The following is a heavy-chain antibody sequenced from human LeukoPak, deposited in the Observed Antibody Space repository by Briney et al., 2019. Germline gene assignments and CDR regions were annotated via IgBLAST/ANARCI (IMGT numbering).Heavy chain of an antibody. J-gene: IGHJ6*02. Sequence: ASVKVSCKASGYTFTGYYMHWVRQAPGQGLEWMGWINPNSGGTNYAQKFQGRVTMTRDTSISTAYMELSRLRSDDTAVYYCARDDRVTIFGPYGTDVWGQGTTVTVSS. CDR1: GYTFTGYY. CDR3: ARDDRVTIFGPYGTDV. CDR2: INPNSGGT. V-gene: IGHV1-2*02. D-gene: IGHD3-3*01.